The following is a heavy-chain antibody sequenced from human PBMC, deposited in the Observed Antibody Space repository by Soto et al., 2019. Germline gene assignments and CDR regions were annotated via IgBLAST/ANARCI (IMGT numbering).Heavy chain of an antibody. J-gene: IGHJ4*02. CDR1: GGTFSSYA. Sequence: GASVKVSCKASGGTFSSYAISWVRQAPGQGLEWMGGIIPIFGTANYAQKFQGRVTITADESTSTAYMELSSLRSEDTAVYYCALGYCSSTSCYTYFDYWGQGTLVTVSS. V-gene: IGHV1-69*13. D-gene: IGHD2-2*02. CDR2: IIPIFGTA. CDR3: ALGYCSSTSCYTYFDY.